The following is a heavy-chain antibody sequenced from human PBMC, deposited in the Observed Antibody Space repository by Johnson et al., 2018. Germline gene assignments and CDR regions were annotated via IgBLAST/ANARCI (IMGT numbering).Heavy chain of an antibody. Sequence: QVRLVQSGGGVVQPGRSLGLSCAASGFTFSSYGMHWVRQAPGKGLEWVAVISYDGSNKYYADSVKGRFTISRDNSKNTLYLQMNSLRAEDTAVYYCARDPGGLGYGYAFDIWGQGTMVTVSS. CDR2: ISYDGSNK. CDR1: GFTFSSYG. J-gene: IGHJ3*02. V-gene: IGHV3-30*03. CDR3: ARDPGGLGYGYAFDI. D-gene: IGHD5-18*01.